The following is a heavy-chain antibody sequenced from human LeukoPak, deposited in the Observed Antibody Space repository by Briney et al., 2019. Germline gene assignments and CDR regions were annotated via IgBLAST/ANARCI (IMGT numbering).Heavy chain of an antibody. CDR1: GFTFSSYW. J-gene: IGHJ4*02. D-gene: IGHD5-12*01. CDR2: IKKDGSEK. Sequence: PGGSLRLSCAASGFTFSSYWMSWVRQAPGKGLEWVANIKKDGSEKYYVDSVKGRFTISRDNSKNTLYLQMNSLRADDTAIYYCARDLGWLHYADWGQGTLVTVSS. V-gene: IGHV3-7*03. CDR3: ARDLGWLHYAD.